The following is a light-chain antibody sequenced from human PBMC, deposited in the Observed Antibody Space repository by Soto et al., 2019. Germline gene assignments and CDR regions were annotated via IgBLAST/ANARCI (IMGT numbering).Light chain of an antibody. J-gene: IGLJ1*01. V-gene: IGLV1-40*01. CDR2: GNT. CDR3: QSYDNSLSGSYV. CDR1: RSNIGADYE. Sequence: QPVLTQPPSVSGAPGQRVTISCTGSRSNIGADYEVHWYQQLPGTAPKLLIYGNTNRPSGVPDRFSGSKSGASASLAITGLQAEDEADYYCQSYDNSLSGSYVFGTGTKLTVL.